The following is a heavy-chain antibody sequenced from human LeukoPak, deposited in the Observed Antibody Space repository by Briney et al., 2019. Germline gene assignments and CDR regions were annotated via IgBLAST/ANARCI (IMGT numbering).Heavy chain of an antibody. Sequence: SETLSLTCTVSGGSISSSSYYWGWMRQPPGKGLEWFGSIYYSGSTYYNPSLKSRVTISVDTSKNQFSLKLSSVTAADTAVYYCARVLSTVTIWFDPWGQGTLLTVSS. J-gene: IGHJ5*02. CDR1: GGSISSSSYY. CDR3: ARVLSTVTIWFDP. D-gene: IGHD4-17*01. CDR2: IYYSGST. V-gene: IGHV4-39*07.